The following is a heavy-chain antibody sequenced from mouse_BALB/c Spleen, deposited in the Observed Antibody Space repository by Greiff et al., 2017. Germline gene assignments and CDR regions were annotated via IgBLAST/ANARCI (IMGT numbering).Heavy chain of an antibody. J-gene: IGHJ4*01. V-gene: IGHV3-2*02. D-gene: IGHD2-3*01. CDR2: ISYSGST. Sequence: EVKLMESGPGLVKPSQSLSLTCTVTGYSITSDYAWNWIRQFPGNKLEWMGYISYSGSTSYNPSLKSRISITRDTSKNQFFLQLNSVSTEDTATYYCARRNPRWLLGAMDYWGQGTSVTVSS. CDR1: GYSITSDYA. CDR3: ARRNPRWLLGAMDY.